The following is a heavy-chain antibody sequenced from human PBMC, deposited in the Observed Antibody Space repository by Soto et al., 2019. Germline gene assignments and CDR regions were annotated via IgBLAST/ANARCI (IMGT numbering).Heavy chain of an antibody. CDR3: ARDTPTAAGDYYYYMDV. J-gene: IGHJ6*03. CDR1: GYTFNSYG. V-gene: IGHV1-18*01. D-gene: IGHD6-13*01. CDR2: ISAYNGNT. Sequence: ASVKVSCKASGYTFNSYGISWVRQAPGQGLEWMGWISAYNGNTNYAQKLQGRVTMTTDTSTSTAYMELRSLRSDDTAVYYCARDTPTAAGDYYYYMDVWGKGTTVTVSS.